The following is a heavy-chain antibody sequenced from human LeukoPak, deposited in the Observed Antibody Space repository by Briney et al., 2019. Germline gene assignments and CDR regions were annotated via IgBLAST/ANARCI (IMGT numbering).Heavy chain of an antibody. CDR3: AKGLGVVIAIPHAFDI. V-gene: IGHV3-30*02. Sequence: GGSLRLSCAASGFTFSSYGMHWVRQAPGKGLEWGAFIRYDGSNKYYADSVKGRFTISRDNSKNTLYLQMNSLRAEDTAVYYCAKGLGVVIAIPHAFDIWGQGTMVTVSS. CDR1: GFTFSSYG. CDR2: IRYDGSNK. J-gene: IGHJ3*02. D-gene: IGHD2-21*01.